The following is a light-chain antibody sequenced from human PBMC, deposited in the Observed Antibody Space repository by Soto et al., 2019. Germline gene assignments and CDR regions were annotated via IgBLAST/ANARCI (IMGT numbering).Light chain of an antibody. Sequence: QFVLTQPASVSGSPGQSITISCTGTSSDVGSYNLVSWYQHHPGKAPKLMIYEVSKRPSGVSNRFSGSKSGNTASLTISGLQAEDEADYYCCSYAGSSTFPYVFGTGTRSPS. V-gene: IGLV2-23*02. CDR3: CSYAGSSTFPYV. CDR2: EVS. CDR1: SSDVGSYNL. J-gene: IGLJ1*01.